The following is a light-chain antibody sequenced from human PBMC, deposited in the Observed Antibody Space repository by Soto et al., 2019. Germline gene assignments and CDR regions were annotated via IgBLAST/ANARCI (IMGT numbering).Light chain of an antibody. CDR2: STP. CDR1: QDISSR. Sequence: DIRMTKSPSSVSPSVGDRVTITCRASQDISSRIAWYQQKPGKAPTGLIYSTPRFQSVVPSRFSGSGSGTDFTFTISSLQPEDFATYYCQKGNSFPYTFGQGTKLEIK. J-gene: IGKJ2*01. CDR3: QKGNSFPYT. V-gene: IGKV1-12*01.